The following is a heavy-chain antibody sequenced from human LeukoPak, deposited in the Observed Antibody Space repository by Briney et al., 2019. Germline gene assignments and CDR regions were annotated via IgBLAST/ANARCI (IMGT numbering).Heavy chain of an antibody. CDR1: GSSMTTHS. CDR3: ARDHWGSLDY. CDR2: NTDSGNI. Sequence: PSETLSLTCIVSGSSMTTHSWGWTRQPPGKGLEWIGYNTDSGNINFNPALKSRVTISVDTSKSQVSLKLSSVTPADTAVYYCARDHWGSLDYWGQGILVTVSS. V-gene: IGHV4-59*11. D-gene: IGHD7-27*01. J-gene: IGHJ4*02.